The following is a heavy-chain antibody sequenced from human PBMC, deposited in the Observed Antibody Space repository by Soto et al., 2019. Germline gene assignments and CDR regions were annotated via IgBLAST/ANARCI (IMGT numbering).Heavy chain of an antibody. Sequence: GESLKISCKGSVYSFTSYWISWVRQMPGKGLEWMGRIDPSDSYTNYSPSFQGHVTISADKSISTAYLQWSSLKASDTAMYYCASYYGSGSYRVPYYYYGIDVWGQVTTLTVSS. CDR3: ASYYGSGSYRVPYYYYGIDV. J-gene: IGHJ6*02. CDR2: IDPSDSYT. CDR1: VYSFTSYW. V-gene: IGHV5-10-1*01. D-gene: IGHD3-10*01.